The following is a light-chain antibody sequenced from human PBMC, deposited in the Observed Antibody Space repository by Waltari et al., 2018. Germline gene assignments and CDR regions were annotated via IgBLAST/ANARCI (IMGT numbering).Light chain of an antibody. Sequence: QSALTQPPSASGSPGQSVTISCTGTSSDVGGYNYVSWYQQHPGKAPKLMIYEVSKRPSVVPDRFSGSKSGNTASVHVYGLQAEDEADYYCSSYAGSNNLVFGGGTKLTVL. J-gene: IGLJ3*02. CDR3: SSYAGSNNLV. CDR1: SSDVGGYNY. V-gene: IGLV2-8*01. CDR2: EVS.